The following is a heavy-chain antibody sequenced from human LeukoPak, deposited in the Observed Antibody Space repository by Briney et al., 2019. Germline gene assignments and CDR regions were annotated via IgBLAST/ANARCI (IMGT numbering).Heavy chain of an antibody. Sequence: PGGSLRLSCAASGFTFSSYWMSWVRQAPGKGLEWVANIKQDGSEKYYVDSVKGRFTISRDNSKNTLYLQMNSLRAEDTAVYYCAKTPITMVYYYYGMDVWGQGTTVTVSS. CDR2: IKQDGSEK. D-gene: IGHD3-10*01. V-gene: IGHV3-7*03. J-gene: IGHJ6*02. CDR1: GFTFSSYW. CDR3: AKTPITMVYYYYGMDV.